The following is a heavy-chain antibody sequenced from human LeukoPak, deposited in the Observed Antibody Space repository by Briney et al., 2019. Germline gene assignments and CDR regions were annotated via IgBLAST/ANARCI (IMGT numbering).Heavy chain of an antibody. CDR1: GFTVSSNY. CDR3: ARDIISGRDY. V-gene: IGHV3-53*01. J-gene: IGHJ4*02. D-gene: IGHD2-8*02. Sequence: PGGSLRLSCAASGFTVSSNYMSWVRQAPGKGLEWGSVIYSGGSTYYDDSVKGRFSISRDNSKNTLYLQMNILRAEDTAVYYCARDIISGRDYWGQGTLVTVSS. CDR2: IYSGGST.